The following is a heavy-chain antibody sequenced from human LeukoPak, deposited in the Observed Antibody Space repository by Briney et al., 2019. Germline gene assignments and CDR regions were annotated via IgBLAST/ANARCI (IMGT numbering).Heavy chain of an antibody. CDR1: GYTLTELS. Sequence: ASVKVSCKVSGYTLTELSMHWVRQAPGKGLEWMGGFDPEDGETIYAQKFQGGLTMTEDTSTDTAYMELSSLRSEDTAVYYCATDILTGNETDYWGQGTLVTVSS. CDR2: FDPEDGET. CDR3: ATDILTGNETDY. J-gene: IGHJ4*02. V-gene: IGHV1-24*01. D-gene: IGHD3-9*01.